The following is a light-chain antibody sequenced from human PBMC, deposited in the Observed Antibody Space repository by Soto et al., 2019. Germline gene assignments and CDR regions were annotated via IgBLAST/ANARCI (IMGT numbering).Light chain of an antibody. J-gene: IGKJ1*01. CDR2: KAS. CDR3: QHNKTYSRT. V-gene: IGKV1-5*03. CDR1: QSISPW. Sequence: DIQMTQSPSTLSASVGDRVTITCRASQSISPWLAWYQQKPGKAPKLLIYKASSLESGVPSRFSGSGSGTEFTLTISSLQPDDFATYYCQHNKTYSRTFGQGTKVEIK.